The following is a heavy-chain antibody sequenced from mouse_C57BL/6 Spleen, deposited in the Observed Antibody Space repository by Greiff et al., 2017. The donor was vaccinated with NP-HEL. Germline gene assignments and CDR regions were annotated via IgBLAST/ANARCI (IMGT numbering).Heavy chain of an antibody. J-gene: IGHJ1*03. CDR2: ISSGSSTI. CDR1: GFTFSDYG. D-gene: IGHD4-1*01. CDR3: ASKEVTGMYFDV. Sequence: EVMLVESGGGLVKPGGSLKLSCAASGFTFSDYGMHWVRQAPEKGLEWVAYISSGSSTIYYAATVKGRFTISSDNAKNTLFLQMTSLRSEDTAMYYCASKEVTGMYFDVWGTVTTVTVSS. V-gene: IGHV5-17*01.